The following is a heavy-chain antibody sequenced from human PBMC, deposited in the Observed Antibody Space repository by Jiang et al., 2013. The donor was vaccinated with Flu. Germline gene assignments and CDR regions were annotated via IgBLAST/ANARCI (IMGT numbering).Heavy chain of an antibody. CDR3: ARGYYYGSGSYSKWYYFDY. CDR2: IIPILGIA. Sequence: SSVKVSCKASGGTFSSYAISWVRQAPGQGLEWMGRIIPILGIANYAQKFQGRVTITADKSTSTAYMELSSLRSEDTAVYYCARGYYYGSGSYSKWYYFDYWGQGTLVTVSS. J-gene: IGHJ4*02. V-gene: IGHV1-69*04. D-gene: IGHD3-10*01. CDR1: GGTFSSYA.